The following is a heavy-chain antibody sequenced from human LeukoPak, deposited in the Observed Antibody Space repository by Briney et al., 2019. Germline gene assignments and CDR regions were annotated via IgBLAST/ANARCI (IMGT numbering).Heavy chain of an antibody. D-gene: IGHD1-26*01. CDR1: GGSISSGGYY. CDR2: IYYSGST. V-gene: IGHV4-61*08. Sequence: PSETLSLTCTVSGGSISSGGYYWSWIRQPPGKGLEWIGYIYYSGSTNYNPSLKSRVTISVDTSKNQFSLKLSSVTAADTAVYYCARVVRYSGSYEENWGQGTLVTVSS. J-gene: IGHJ4*02. CDR3: ARVVRYSGSYEEN.